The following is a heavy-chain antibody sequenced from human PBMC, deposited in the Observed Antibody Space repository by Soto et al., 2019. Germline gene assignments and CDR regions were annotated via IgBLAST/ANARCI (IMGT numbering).Heavy chain of an antibody. D-gene: IGHD3-10*01. J-gene: IGHJ5*02. CDR1: GGSFRGYY. CDR2: INHSGST. CDR3: ARVPSRYGSGSYYRKVGWFDP. Sequence: SETLSLTCAVYGGSFRGYYWSWIRQPPGKGLEWIGEINHSGSTNYNPSLKSGLTISVDTSKNQFALKLSSVTAADTAVHYCARVPSRYGSGSYYRKVGWFDPWGQGTLVTVSS. V-gene: IGHV4-34*01.